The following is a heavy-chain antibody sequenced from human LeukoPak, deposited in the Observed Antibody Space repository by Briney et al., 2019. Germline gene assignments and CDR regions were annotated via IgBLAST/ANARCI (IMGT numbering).Heavy chain of an antibody. D-gene: IGHD3-16*01. CDR3: ARSMITLDY. J-gene: IGHJ4*02. Sequence: GGSLRLSCAASGFTFSRFAMSWVRQAPGKGLEWVSGISGSGDSTYYADSVKGRFTISRDNSKNTLYLQMNSLRAEDTAVYYCARSMITLDYWGQGTLVTVSS. CDR1: GFTFSRFA. CDR2: ISGSGDST. V-gene: IGHV3-23*01.